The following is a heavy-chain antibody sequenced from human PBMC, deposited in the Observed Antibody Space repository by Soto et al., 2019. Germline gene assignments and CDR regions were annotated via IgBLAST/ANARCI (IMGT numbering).Heavy chain of an antibody. CDR2: INHSGST. V-gene: IGHV4-34*01. CDR1: GGSFSGYY. D-gene: IGHD2-15*01. J-gene: IGHJ5*02. Sequence: SETLSLTCAVYGGSFSGYYWSWIRQPPGKGLEWIGEINHSGSTNYNPSLKSRVTISVDTSKNQFSLKLSSVTAADTAVYYCARGLPPIVVVVAATRWFDPWGQGTLVT. CDR3: ARGLPPIVVVVAATRWFDP.